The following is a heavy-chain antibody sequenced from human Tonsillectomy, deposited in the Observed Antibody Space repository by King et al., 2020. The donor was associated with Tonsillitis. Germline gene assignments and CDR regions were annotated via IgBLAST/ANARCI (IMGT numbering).Heavy chain of an antibody. CDR2: IHFIGST. V-gene: IGHV4-59*01. CDR3: ARGSRQGWGSGLTFDS. D-gene: IGHD3-16*01. Sequence: VQLQESGPGLVKPSETLSLTCTVSGDSISTYYWSWIRQPPGKGLEWIGYIHFIGSTNYNPSLESRVTISVETAKKQISLKLRSVTAADTAVYYCARGSRQGWGSGLTFDSWGQGTLVTVSS. J-gene: IGHJ4*02. CDR1: GDSISTYY.